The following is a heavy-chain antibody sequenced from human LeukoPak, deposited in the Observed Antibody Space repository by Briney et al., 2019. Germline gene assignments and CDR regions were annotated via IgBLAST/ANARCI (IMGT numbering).Heavy chain of an antibody. Sequence: PGGSLRLSCAASGFTVSSNYMSWVRQAPGKGLEWVAVISYDGSNKYYADSVKGRFTISRDNSKNTLYLQMNSLRAEDTAVYYCANNAIEYQLLYVDYWGQGTLVTVSS. CDR2: ISYDGSNK. D-gene: IGHD2-2*01. V-gene: IGHV3-30*18. CDR1: GFTVSSNY. CDR3: ANNAIEYQLLYVDY. J-gene: IGHJ4*02.